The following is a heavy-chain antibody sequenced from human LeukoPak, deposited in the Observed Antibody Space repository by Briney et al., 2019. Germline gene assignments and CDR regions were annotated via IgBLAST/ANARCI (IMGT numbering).Heavy chain of an antibody. J-gene: IGHJ5*02. CDR1: GYTFTGYY. Sequence: AASVKVSCKASGYTFTGYYMHWVRQAPGQGLEWMGWLNPKNGNTHYTQKFQDRVTMTRDTSISTAYMELSSLESDDTAIYYCAREGAAAEDVNWFDPWGQGTLVTVSS. CDR2: LNPKNGNT. CDR3: AREGAAAEDVNWFDP. D-gene: IGHD6-25*01. V-gene: IGHV1-2*02.